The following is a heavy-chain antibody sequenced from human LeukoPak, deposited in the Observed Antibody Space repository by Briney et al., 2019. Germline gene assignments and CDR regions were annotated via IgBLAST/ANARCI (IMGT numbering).Heavy chain of an antibody. V-gene: IGHV3-33*01. CDR1: GFTFSTHG. D-gene: IGHD5-18*01. J-gene: IGHJ4*02. CDR2: IWYDGSKK. Sequence: PGGSLRLSCAASGFTFSTHGMHWVRQAPGKGLEWVTFIWYDGSKKYYADSVEGRFTISRDISKSMLYLQMNSLRAADTAVYYCARARGYTYGSFDYWGQGTLVTVSS. CDR3: ARARGYTYGSFDY.